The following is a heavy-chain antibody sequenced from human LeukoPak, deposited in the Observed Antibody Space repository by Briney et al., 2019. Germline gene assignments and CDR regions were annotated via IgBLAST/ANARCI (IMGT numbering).Heavy chain of an antibody. Sequence: SETLSLTCTVSGGSISPYYWSWIRQPPGKGLEWIGYIFYTGNTNYIPSLKSRVTISVDTSKNQFSLRLSSVTAADTAVYYCARSSGGYYNYYYYYYMDVWGKGTTVTVSS. J-gene: IGHJ6*03. CDR1: GGSISPYY. CDR2: IFYTGNT. D-gene: IGHD1-26*01. CDR3: ARSSGGYYNYYYYYYMDV. V-gene: IGHV4-59*01.